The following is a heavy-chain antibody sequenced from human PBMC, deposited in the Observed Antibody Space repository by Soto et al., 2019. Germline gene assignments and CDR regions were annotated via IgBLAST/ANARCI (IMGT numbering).Heavy chain of an antibody. CDR1: GGRCAGYG. Sequence: PSRVSGGRCAGYGVTRVSKMPGKGLEWMGRIDPSDSQTYYSRSFRGHVTISAAMSITTVFLQLSPLRAADPARYYCARQIYESDSSPNFQSYFDSWRKGTLDPV. CDR2: IDPSDSQT. D-gene: IGHD6-13*01. J-gene: IGHJ4*02. CDR3: ARQIYESDSSPNFQSYFDS. V-gene: IGHV5-10-1*01.